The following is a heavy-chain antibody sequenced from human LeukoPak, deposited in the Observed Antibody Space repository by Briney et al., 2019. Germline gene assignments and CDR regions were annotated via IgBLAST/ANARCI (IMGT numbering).Heavy chain of an antibody. CDR3: ARDPTIAVAVPDY. J-gene: IGHJ4*02. D-gene: IGHD6-19*01. V-gene: IGHV3-33*01. CDR2: IWYDGSNK. Sequence: GRSLRLSCAASGFTFSSYGMHWVRQAPGKGLEWVAVIWYDGSNKYYADSVKGRFTISRDNSKNTLYLQMNSLRAEDTAVYYCARDPTIAVAVPDYWGQGTLVTVSS. CDR1: GFTFSSYG.